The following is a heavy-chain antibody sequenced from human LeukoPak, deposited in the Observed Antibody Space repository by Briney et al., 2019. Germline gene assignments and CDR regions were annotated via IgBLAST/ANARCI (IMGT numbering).Heavy chain of an antibody. CDR2: IYYSGST. CDR3: ARGLGQWLVRDYYYYYYMDV. Sequence: SETLSLTCTVSGGSISSYYWSWIRQPPGKGLEWIGYIYYSGSTNYNPSLKSRVTISVDTSKNQFSLKLCSVTAADTAVYYCARGLGQWLVRDYYYYYYMDVWGKGTTVTVSS. CDR1: GGSISSYY. D-gene: IGHD6-19*01. J-gene: IGHJ6*03. V-gene: IGHV4-59*01.